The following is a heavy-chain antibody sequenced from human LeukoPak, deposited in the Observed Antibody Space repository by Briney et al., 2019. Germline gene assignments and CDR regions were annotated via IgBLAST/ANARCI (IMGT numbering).Heavy chain of an antibody. Sequence: SETLSLTCTVSGGSISSSNYYWGWVRQPPGKGLEWIGTIFYNGGTQYSPSLKSRVTISVDTSKNQFSLKLTSVTAADTAIYYCARSAWPTYNFDHWGQGTLVTVSS. CDR3: ARSAWPTYNFDH. D-gene: IGHD5-24*01. CDR2: IFYNGGT. CDR1: GGSISSSNYY. J-gene: IGHJ4*02. V-gene: IGHV4-39*07.